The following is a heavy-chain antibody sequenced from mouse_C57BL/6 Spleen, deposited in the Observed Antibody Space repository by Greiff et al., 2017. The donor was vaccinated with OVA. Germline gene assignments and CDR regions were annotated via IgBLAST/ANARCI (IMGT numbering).Heavy chain of an antibody. CDR2: IDPSDSET. CDR3: ARFITTHWYFDV. CDR1: GYTFTSYW. D-gene: IGHD1-1*01. V-gene: IGHV1-52*01. Sequence: QVQLQQPGAELVRPGSSVKLSCKASGYTFTSYWMHWVKQRPIQGLEWIGNIDPSDSETHYNQKFKDKATLTVDKSSSTAYMQLSSLTSEDSAVYYGARFITTHWYFDVWGTGTTVTVSS. J-gene: IGHJ1*03.